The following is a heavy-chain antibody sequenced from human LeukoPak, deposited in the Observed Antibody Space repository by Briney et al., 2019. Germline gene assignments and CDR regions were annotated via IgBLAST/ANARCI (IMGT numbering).Heavy chain of an antibody. J-gene: IGHJ4*02. CDR3: ARVGTMVRGVSDY. V-gene: IGHV4-38-2*01. D-gene: IGHD3-10*01. CDR1: GYSISSGYY. Sequence: PSETLSLTCAVSGYSISSGYYWGWIRQPPGKGLEWIGSIYHSGGTYYNPSLKSRVTISVDTSKNQFSLKLSSVTAADTAVYYCARVGTMVRGVSDYWGQGTLVTVSS. CDR2: IYHSGGT.